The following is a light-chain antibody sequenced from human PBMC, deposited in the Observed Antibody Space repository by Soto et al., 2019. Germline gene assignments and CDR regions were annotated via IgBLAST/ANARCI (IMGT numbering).Light chain of an antibody. CDR1: RDIRKY. CDR2: DAS. J-gene: IGKJ4*01. CDR3: QQCHTLVS. V-gene: IGKV1-33*01. Sequence: DIQMTQSPSSLSASVGDRVTITCQASRDIRKYLNWYQQKPGKAPKLLIYDASNLETGVTSRFSGSRAGTDFTFTISSLQSEDIATYYCQQCHTLVSFGGGTKVEIK.